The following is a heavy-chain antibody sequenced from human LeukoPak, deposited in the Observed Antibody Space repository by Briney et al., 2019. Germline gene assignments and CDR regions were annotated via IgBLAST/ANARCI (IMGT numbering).Heavy chain of an antibody. CDR1: GFTFSTYW. D-gene: IGHD3-16*01. V-gene: IGHV3-7*04. CDR3: ARFGVPYGVDV. J-gene: IGHJ6*02. Sequence: GGSLRLSCAASGFTFSTYWMSWVRQGPGKGLEWVANIKPDGSEKDYVDSLKGRFTISRDNAKNSLYLQVSSLRAEDTAVYYCARFGVPYGVDVWGQGTTVTVCS. CDR2: IKPDGSEK.